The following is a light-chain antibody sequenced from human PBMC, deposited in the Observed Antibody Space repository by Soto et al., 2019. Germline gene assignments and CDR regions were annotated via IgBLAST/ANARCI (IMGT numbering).Light chain of an antibody. CDR1: QSISTN. V-gene: IGKV3-15*01. J-gene: IGKJ3*01. CDR3: QQYSNWPQFT. CDR2: GAS. Sequence: EIVMTQSPGTLSVSPGERATLSCRASQSISTNLAWYQHKPGQGPRLLIYGASTRATGIPARFSGSGSGTEFILTISRLQSEDFAVYYCQQYSNWPQFTFGHGTKVDIK.